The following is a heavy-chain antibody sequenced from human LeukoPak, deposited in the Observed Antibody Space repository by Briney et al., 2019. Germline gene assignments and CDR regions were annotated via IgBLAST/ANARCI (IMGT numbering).Heavy chain of an antibody. D-gene: IGHD6-6*01. CDR3: ARALPYSSSSGFDY. CDR1: GGSISSSNR. Sequence: SETLSLTCAVSGGSISSSNRWSWVRQPPGKGLEWIGEIYHSGSTNYNPSLKSRVTMSVDTSKNQFSLKLSSVTAADTAVYYCARALPYSSSSGFDYWGQGTLVTVSS. J-gene: IGHJ4*02. CDR2: IYHSGST. V-gene: IGHV4-4*02.